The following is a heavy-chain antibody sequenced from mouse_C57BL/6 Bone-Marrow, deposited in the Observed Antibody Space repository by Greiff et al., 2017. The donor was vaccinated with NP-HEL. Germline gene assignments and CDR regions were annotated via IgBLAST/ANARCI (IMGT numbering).Heavy chain of an antibody. CDR2: IWGVGST. CDR1: GFSLTSYG. D-gene: IGHD1-1*01. J-gene: IGHJ4*01. CDR3: ARSVYYYGRSPYYAMDY. V-gene: IGHV2-6*01. Sequence: QVQLKESGPGLVAPSQCLSITCTVSGFSLTSYGVDWVRQSPGKGLEWLGVIWGVGSTNYNSALKSRLSISKDNSKSQVFLKMNSLQTDDTAMYYCARSVYYYGRSPYYAMDYWGQGTSVTVSS.